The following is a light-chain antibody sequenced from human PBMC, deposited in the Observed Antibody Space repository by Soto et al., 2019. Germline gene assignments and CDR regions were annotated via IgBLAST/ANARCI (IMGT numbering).Light chain of an antibody. CDR2: GAS. CDR1: QSINNNY. Sequence: EILLTQSPGTLSLSPGERATLSCRASQSINNNYLAWYQQKRGQAPRLLIYGASSRATGIPDRFSGSGSGTDFPLTISRLEPEDFAVYYCQQDGGSPRTFGQGTKVEIK. CDR3: QQDGGSPRT. V-gene: IGKV3-20*01. J-gene: IGKJ1*01.